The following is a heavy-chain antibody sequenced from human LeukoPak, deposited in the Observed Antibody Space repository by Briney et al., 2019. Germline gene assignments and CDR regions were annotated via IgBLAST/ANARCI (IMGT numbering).Heavy chain of an antibody. CDR1: GGSISSGGYY. D-gene: IGHD5-18*01. J-gene: IGHJ4*02. Sequence: SETLSLTCTVSGGSISSGGYYWSWIRQHPGKGLEWIGYIYYSGSTYYNPSLKSRVTISVDTPKNQFSLKLSSVTAADTAVYYCARDMGIQLWPLFDYWGQGTLVTVSS. CDR3: ARDMGIQLWPLFDY. V-gene: IGHV4-31*03. CDR2: IYYSGST.